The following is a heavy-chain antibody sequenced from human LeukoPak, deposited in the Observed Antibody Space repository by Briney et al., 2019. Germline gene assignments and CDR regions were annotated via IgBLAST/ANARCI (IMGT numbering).Heavy chain of an antibody. V-gene: IGHV6-1*01. J-gene: IGHJ4*02. CDR2: TYYRSKWYN. CDR1: GDSVSSNSAA. D-gene: IGHD5-18*01. Sequence: SQTLSLTCAISGDSVSSNSAAWNWIRQSPSRGLEWLGRTYYRSKWYNDYAVSVKSRITINPDTSKNQFSLQLNSVTPEDTAVYYCARDGGDTAMVTGYFDYRGQGTLVAVSS. CDR3: ARDGGDTAMVTGYFDY.